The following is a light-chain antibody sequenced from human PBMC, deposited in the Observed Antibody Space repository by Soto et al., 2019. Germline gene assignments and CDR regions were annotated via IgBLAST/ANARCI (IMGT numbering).Light chain of an antibody. CDR3: GSYTSSSTVI. J-gene: IGLJ2*01. Sequence: ALTQPASVSGSPGQSITISCTGTSSDVGGYNYVSWYQQHPGKAPKLMIYDVSNRPSGVSNRFSGSKSGNTASLTISGLQAEDEADYYCGSYTSSSTVIFGGGTKVTVL. CDR1: SSDVGGYNY. CDR2: DVS. V-gene: IGLV2-14*03.